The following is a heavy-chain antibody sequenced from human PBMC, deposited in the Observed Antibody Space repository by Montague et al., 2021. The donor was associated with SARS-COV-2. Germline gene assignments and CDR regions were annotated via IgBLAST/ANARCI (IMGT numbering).Heavy chain of an antibody. V-gene: IGHV4-59*13. CDR3: ARAYYDSSGYYGYFDY. CDR2: IYYSGST. D-gene: IGHD3-22*01. CDR1: GGSISSCY. J-gene: IGHJ4*02. Sequence: SETLSLTCTVSGGSISSCYWSWIRQPPGKGLEWIGYIYYSGSTNYNPSLKSRVTISVDTSKNQFSLKLSSVTAADTAVYYCARAYYDSSGYYGYFDYWGQGTLVTVSS.